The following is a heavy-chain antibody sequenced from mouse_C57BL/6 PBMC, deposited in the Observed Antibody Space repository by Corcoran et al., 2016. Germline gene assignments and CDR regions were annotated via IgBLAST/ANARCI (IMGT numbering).Heavy chain of an antibody. Sequence: QIQLVQSGPELKKPGETVKISCKASGYTFTTYGMSWVKQAPGKGLKWMGWINTYSGVPTYADDFKGRFAFSLETSASTAYLQINNLQNEDTATYFCARFVYGNWYFDAWGTGTTVTVSS. D-gene: IGHD2-1*01. CDR3: ARFVYGNWYFDA. V-gene: IGHV9-3*01. CDR2: INTYSGVP. J-gene: IGHJ1*03. CDR1: GYTFTTYG.